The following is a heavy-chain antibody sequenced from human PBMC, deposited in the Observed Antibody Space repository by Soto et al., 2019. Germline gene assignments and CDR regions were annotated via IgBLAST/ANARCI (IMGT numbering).Heavy chain of an antibody. V-gene: IGHV4-59*01. CDR3: ARAHAPTLPFDY. D-gene: IGHD2-15*01. J-gene: IGHJ4*01. Sequence: SETLSLTCTVSGGSISPYYWSWIRQTPGKGLEWIAYIYYSGSTNYNPSLKSRVTISVDTSKNQFSLSLDSVTAADTAVYFCARAHAPTLPFDYWGQGTLVTVSS. CDR1: GGSISPYY. CDR2: IYYSGST.